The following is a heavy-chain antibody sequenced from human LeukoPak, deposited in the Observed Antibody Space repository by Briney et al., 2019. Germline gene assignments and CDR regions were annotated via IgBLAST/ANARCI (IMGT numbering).Heavy chain of an antibody. CDR2: ISNSGST. D-gene: IGHD2-15*01. CDR1: GGSISSHY. CDR3: GRDALVGYFSYYYMDV. V-gene: IGHV4-59*11. J-gene: IGHJ6*03. Sequence: SETLSPTCTVSGGSISSHYWTWIRQSPVKGLEWIGDISNSGSTSYNPSLKSRVTISIDTSKNQFSLKLSSVTAADTAVYYCGRDALVGYFSYYYMDVWGKGTTVTVSS.